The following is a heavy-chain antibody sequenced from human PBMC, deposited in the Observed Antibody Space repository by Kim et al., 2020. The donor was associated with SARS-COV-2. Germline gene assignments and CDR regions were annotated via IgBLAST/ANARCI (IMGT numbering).Heavy chain of an antibody. D-gene: IGHD3-3*01. J-gene: IGHJ4*02. CDR1: GGSFSGYY. Sequence: SETLSLTCAVYGGSFSGYYWSWIRQPPGKGLERIGEINHSGSTNYNPSLKSRVTISVDTSKNQFSLKLSSVTAADTAVYYCARSTPYYDFWSGYYSFSPLFDYWGQGTLVTVSS. V-gene: IGHV4-34*01. CDR2: INHSGST. CDR3: ARSTPYYDFWSGYYSFSPLFDY.